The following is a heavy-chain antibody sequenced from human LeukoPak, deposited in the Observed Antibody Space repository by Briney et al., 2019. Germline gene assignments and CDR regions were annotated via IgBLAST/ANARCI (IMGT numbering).Heavy chain of an antibody. CDR2: ISAYNGNT. Sequence: ASVKVSCKASGYTFTSHDISWVRQAPGQGLEWMGWISAYNGNTNYAQKLQGRVTMTTDTSTSTAYMELRSLRSDDTAVYYCARDYDFWSGYLGFDPWGQGTLVTVSS. V-gene: IGHV1-18*01. J-gene: IGHJ5*02. CDR1: GYTFTSHD. CDR3: ARDYDFWSGYLGFDP. D-gene: IGHD3-3*01.